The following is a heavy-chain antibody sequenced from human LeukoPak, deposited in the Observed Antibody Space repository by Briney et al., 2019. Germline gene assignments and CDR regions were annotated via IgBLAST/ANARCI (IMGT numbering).Heavy chain of an antibody. V-gene: IGHV1-8*01. Sequence: ASVKLSCKASGYTFTSYDINWVRQATGPGHVWMGWMNPNRGNTGYAQKFQGRVTMTRSTSVSTAYMELSSLRSEDTGVYYCARDSNRLTYYDFWSGYPRRRWFDPWGQGTLVTVSS. CDR1: GYTFTSYD. CDR3: ARDSNRLTYYDFWSGYPRRRWFDP. D-gene: IGHD3-3*01. CDR2: MNPNRGNT. J-gene: IGHJ5*02.